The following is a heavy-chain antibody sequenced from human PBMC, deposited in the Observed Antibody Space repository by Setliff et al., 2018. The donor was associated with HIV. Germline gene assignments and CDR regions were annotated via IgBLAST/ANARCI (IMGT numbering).Heavy chain of an antibody. D-gene: IGHD6-13*01. CDR1: GFIFSSYA. CDR2: MSYDGNNK. Sequence: GSLRLSCAASGFIFSSYAMHWVRQAPGKGLEWVAVMSYDGNNKYYADSVKGRFTISRDNSKNTLFLQMNSLRPEDTSAYYCARDCRVGWVFTYGMDVWGQGTLVTVSS. J-gene: IGHJ6*02. CDR3: ARDCRVGWVFTYGMDV. V-gene: IGHV3-30*01.